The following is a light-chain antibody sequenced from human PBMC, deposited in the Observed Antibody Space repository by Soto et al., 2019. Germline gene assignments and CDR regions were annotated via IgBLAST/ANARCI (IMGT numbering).Light chain of an antibody. V-gene: IGKV1-33*01. J-gene: IGKJ5*01. CDR3: QQYDNLPP. CDR2: GAS. CDR1: QDISNY. Sequence: DIQMTQSPSSLSASVGDRVTITCQASQDISNYLSWYQQRPGKAPKLLIYGASNLKTGVPSRFSGSGSGTDFTFTISSLQPEDIATYYCQQYDNLPPFGQGTRLEIK.